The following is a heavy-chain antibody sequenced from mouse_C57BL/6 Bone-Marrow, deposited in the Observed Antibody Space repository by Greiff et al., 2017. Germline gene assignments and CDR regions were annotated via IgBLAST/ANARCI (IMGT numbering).Heavy chain of an antibody. CDR1: GYTFTSYW. CDR2: IHPNSGST. CDR3: ANYGSFYYYAMDY. J-gene: IGHJ4*01. V-gene: IGHV1-64*01. D-gene: IGHD1-1*01. Sequence: VKLQESGAELVKPGASVKLSCKASGYTFTSYWMHWVKQRPGQGLEWIGMIHPNSGSTNYNEKFKSKATLTVDKSSSTAYMQLSSLTSEDSAVYYCANYGSFYYYAMDYWGQGTSVTVSS.